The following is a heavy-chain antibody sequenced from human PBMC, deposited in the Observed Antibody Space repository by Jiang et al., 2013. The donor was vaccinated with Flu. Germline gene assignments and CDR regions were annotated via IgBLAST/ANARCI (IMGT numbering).Heavy chain of an antibody. Sequence: GPGLVKPSETLSLTCTVSGGSISMYYWTWIRQPPGKGLEWIGYIYYSGSTNYNPSLKSRVTISVDTSINQLSLKLSSVTAADTAVYYCARLVPWGTRHYYDGSGYPTDLDPWGQGTLVTVSS. CDR3: ARLVPWGTRHYYDGSGYPTDLDP. D-gene: IGHD3-22*01. V-gene: IGHV4-59*08. CDR1: GGSISMYY. J-gene: IGHJ5*02. CDR2: IYYSGST.